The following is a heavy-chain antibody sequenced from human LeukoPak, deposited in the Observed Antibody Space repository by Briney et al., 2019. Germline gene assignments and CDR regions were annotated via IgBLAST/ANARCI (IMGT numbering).Heavy chain of an antibody. CDR2: ISGSGGST. Sequence: GGSLRPSCAASGFTFSSYAMSWVRQAPGKGLEWVSAISGSGGSTYYADSVKGRFTISRDNSKNTLYLRMNSLRAEDTAVYYCAKVSSKSARLGYFDYWGQGTLVTVSS. D-gene: IGHD2-15*01. CDR3: AKVSSKSARLGYFDY. J-gene: IGHJ4*02. CDR1: GFTFSSYA. V-gene: IGHV3-23*01.